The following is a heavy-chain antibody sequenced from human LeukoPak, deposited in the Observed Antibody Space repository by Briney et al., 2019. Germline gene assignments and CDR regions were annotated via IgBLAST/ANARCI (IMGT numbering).Heavy chain of an antibody. CDR3: ARDSIAAAGYFDY. CDR1: GFTFDDYA. D-gene: IGHD6-13*01. CDR2: ISWNSGSI. J-gene: IGHJ4*02. V-gene: IGHV3-9*01. Sequence: PGRSLRLSCAASGFTFDDYAMHWVRQAPGKGLEWVSGISWNSGSIGYADSVKGRFTISRDNAKNSLYLQMNSLRAEDTAVYYCARDSIAAAGYFDYWGQGTLVTVSS.